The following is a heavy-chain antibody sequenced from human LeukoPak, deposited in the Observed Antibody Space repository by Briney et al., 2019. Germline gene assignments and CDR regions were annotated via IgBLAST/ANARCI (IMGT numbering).Heavy chain of an antibody. J-gene: IGHJ4*02. CDR1: GGSISGLY. D-gene: IGHD6-19*01. CDR2: ISDKGTT. Sequence: SETLSLTCTVSGGSISGLYWSWIRQPAGKGLEWIGHISDKGTTKYNPSLKSRVIIWADTSKNHLSLNLTSVLAADTAIYYCARRDAGWNYCDYWGQGILVTVSS. V-gene: IGHV4-59*08. CDR3: ARRDAGWNYCDY.